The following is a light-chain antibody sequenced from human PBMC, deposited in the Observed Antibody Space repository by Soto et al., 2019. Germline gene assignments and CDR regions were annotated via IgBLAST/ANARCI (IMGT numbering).Light chain of an antibody. Sequence: QSALTQPPSASGTPGQRVTISCSGSTSNIGSNTVNWYQLLPGTAPKLLIYINSQRPSGVPDRFSGSKSGTSASLAISGLQSEDEADYYCQSYDKRLTAYVFGTGTKVTVL. CDR1: TSNIGSNT. CDR2: INS. V-gene: IGLV1-44*01. CDR3: QSYDKRLTAYV. J-gene: IGLJ1*01.